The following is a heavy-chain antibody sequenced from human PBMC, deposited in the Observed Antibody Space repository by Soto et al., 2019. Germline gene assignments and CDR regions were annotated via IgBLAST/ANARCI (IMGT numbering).Heavy chain of an antibody. Sequence: QVQLQESGPGLVKPSETLSLTCSVSGVSVSSGWFYWAWIRQPPGKGLEWIGFGSNSGTTNYKPSLKSRVTISVGTSRSQISLKVNSLTAADTAVYYCARGATVTQYDYWGQGTQVTVSS. D-gene: IGHD4-17*01. V-gene: IGHV4-61*01. CDR1: GVSVSSGWFY. CDR3: ARGATVTQYDY. CDR2: GSNSGTT. J-gene: IGHJ4*02.